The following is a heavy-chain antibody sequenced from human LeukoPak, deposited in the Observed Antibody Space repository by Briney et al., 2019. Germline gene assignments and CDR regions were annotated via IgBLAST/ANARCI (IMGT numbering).Heavy chain of an antibody. D-gene: IGHD2-21*02. J-gene: IGHJ6*02. CDR2: IYYTGDT. CDR1: GASVTSYY. CDR3: ATWVTSGYYALDV. V-gene: IGHV4-59*02. Sequence: PSETLSLTCTVSGASVTSYYWTWIRQPPGEGLEWVGYIYYTGDTKSNPSLKRRVTISVDTSKTQFSLKLSSVTAADTAVYYCATWVTSGYYALDVWGQGTTVIVSS.